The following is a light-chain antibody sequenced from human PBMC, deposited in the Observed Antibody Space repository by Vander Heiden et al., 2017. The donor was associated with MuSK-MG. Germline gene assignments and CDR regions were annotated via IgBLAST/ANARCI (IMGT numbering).Light chain of an antibody. J-gene: IGKJ2*01. V-gene: IGKV3-15*01. CDR1: QSVSIN. CDR3: HQYHEWPPYT. Sequence: DIVMTQSPATLSVSPGDRATLSCRASQSVSINLAWYQQKPGQAPRLLIYGASTRATGIPARFSGSGSGTEFTLTISNLQSEDFADYCCHQYHEWPPYTFGQGTKLAIK. CDR2: GAS.